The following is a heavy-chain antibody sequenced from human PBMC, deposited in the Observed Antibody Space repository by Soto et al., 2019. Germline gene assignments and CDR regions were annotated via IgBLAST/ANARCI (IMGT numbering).Heavy chain of an antibody. V-gene: IGHV3-21*04. J-gene: IGHJ6*02. CDR3: ARDYCSGGSFYYCDYYGMDV. D-gene: IGHD2-15*01. CDR1: GFTFSSYS. Sequence: EVQLVESGGGLVKPGGSLRLSCAASGFTFSSYSMNWVRQAPGKGLEWVSSISSSSSYIYYADSVKGRFTISRDNAKNSRDLQMNSLRAENTAVYYCARDYCSGGSFYYCDYYGMDVWGQGTTVTVSS. CDR2: ISSSSSYI.